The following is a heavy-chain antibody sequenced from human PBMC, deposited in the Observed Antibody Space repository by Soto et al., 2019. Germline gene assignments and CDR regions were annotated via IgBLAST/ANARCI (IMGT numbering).Heavy chain of an antibody. CDR2: ISGSGSNT. D-gene: IGHD3-10*01. Sequence: GGSLRLSCAASGFTSSSYAMSWVRQAPGKGLEWVSAISGSGSNTYYADSVKGRFTISRDNSKNTLFLQMNSLRAEDTAVYYCAKDTFGAWDSWGQGTLVTVSS. V-gene: IGHV3-23*01. CDR3: AKDTFGAWDS. J-gene: IGHJ4*02. CDR1: GFTSSSYA.